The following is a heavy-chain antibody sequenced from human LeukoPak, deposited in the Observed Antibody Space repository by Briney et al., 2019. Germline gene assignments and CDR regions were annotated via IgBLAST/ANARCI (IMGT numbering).Heavy chain of an antibody. CDR3: ARDIWVVIAVAGGFDY. CDR2: INPNSGGT. CDR1: GYTFTGYY. D-gene: IGHD6-19*01. Sequence: ASVKVSCKASGYTFTGYYMHWVRQAPGQGLEWMGWINPNSGGTNYAQKFQGRVTMTRDTSISTAYMELSRLRSDDTAVYYCARDIWVVIAVAGGFDYWGQGTLSPSPQ. V-gene: IGHV1-2*02. J-gene: IGHJ4*02.